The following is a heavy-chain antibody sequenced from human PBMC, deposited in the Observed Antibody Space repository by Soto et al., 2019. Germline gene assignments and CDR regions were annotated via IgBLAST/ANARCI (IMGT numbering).Heavy chain of an antibody. J-gene: IGHJ3*02. V-gene: IGHV1-2*02. CDR1: GYTFTGYY. D-gene: IGHD6-19*01. CDR3: AQAVAASGLFDI. CDR2: INPNSGGT. Sequence: GASVKVSCKASGYTFTGYYMHWVRQAPGQGLEWMGWINPNSGGTNYAQKFQGRVTMTRDTSISTAYMEPSRLRSDYTGVYYCAQAVAASGLFDIWGQGTMVTVSS.